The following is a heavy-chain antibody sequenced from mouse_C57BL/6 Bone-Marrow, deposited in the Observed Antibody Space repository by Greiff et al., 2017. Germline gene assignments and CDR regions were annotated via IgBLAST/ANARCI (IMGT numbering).Heavy chain of an antibody. D-gene: IGHD1-1*01. Sequence: QVQLQQPGAELVRPGTSVKLSCKASGYTFTSYWMHWVKQRPGQGLEWIGVIDPSDSYTNYNQKFKGKATLTVDTSSSTAYMQLSSLTSEDSAVYFCASPLHYYGSSYVSDYWGQGTTLTVSS. CDR1: GYTFTSYW. CDR2: IDPSDSYT. J-gene: IGHJ2*01. V-gene: IGHV1-59*01. CDR3: ASPLHYYGSSYVSDY.